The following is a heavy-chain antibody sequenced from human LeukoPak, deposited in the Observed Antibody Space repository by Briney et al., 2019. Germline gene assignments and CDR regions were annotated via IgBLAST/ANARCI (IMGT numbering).Heavy chain of an antibody. Sequence: GGSLRLSCAASGITVSTNYMSWARQAPGKGLEWVGRIKSKTDGGTTDYAAPVKGRFTISRDDSKNTLYLQMNSLKTEDTAVYYCTTDADTAMGTVDYWGQGTLVTVSS. CDR3: TTDADTAMGTVDY. V-gene: IGHV3-15*01. CDR2: IKSKTDGGTT. J-gene: IGHJ4*02. D-gene: IGHD5-18*01. CDR1: GITVSTNY.